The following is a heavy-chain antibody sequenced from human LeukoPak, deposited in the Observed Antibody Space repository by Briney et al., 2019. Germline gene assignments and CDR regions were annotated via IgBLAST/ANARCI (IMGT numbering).Heavy chain of an antibody. Sequence: PGGALRISCAASGFSFNAYAMSWVRQAPGKRLEWVSSVSKTGRTTYYTDSVKGRFTISRDNSKNTLHLQMNRLRAEDTALYFCAKDHDNTDSYFSFDSWGLGTLVTVSS. CDR2: VSKTGRTT. CDR1: GFSFNAYA. J-gene: IGHJ4*02. CDR3: AKDHDNTDSYFSFDS. V-gene: IGHV3-23*01. D-gene: IGHD2-21*02.